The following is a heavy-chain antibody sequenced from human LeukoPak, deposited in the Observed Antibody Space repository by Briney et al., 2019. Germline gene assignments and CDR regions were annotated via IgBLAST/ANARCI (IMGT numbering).Heavy chain of an antibody. CDR3: VRNPDGPSYFYYMDV. D-gene: IGHD5-24*01. CDR2: ISYDGGKK. V-gene: IGHV3-30*03. Sequence: PGGSLRLSCAASGITLSRFAMHWVRQAPGKGLEWVALISYDGGKKWYADSVKGRFSISRDNSENTLSLQMNSLRPEDTAVYYCVRNPDGPSYFYYMDVWGNGTTVIVSS. CDR1: GITLSRFA. J-gene: IGHJ6*03.